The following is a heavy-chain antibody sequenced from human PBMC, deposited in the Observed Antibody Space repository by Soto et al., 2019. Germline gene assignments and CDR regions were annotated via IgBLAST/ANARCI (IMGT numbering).Heavy chain of an antibody. V-gene: IGHV1-2*04. Sequence: QVHLVQSGAEVKKPGASVKVSCKTSGYTFTGYYMHWVRQAPGQGLEWMGSINPNSGGTNYAQKFQSWDTLTKDTPISNADYVELSRLSSDDTAVYEFARKCRRSRIDYLDYWGQGPLVTVSS. CDR2: INPNSGGT. D-gene: IGHD5-12*01. CDR3: ARKCRRSRIDYLDY. J-gene: IGHJ4*02. CDR1: GYTFTGYY.